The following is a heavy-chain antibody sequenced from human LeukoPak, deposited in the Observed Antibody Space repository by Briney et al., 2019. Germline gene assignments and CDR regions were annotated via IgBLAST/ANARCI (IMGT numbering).Heavy chain of an antibody. Sequence: PGGSLRLSCAASGFTVSSNYMSWVRQAPGKGLEWVSVIYSGGSTYYAASVKGRFTISRDNSKNTLYLQMNSLRAEDTAVYYCARDLSGSYFFDYWGQGTLVTVSS. CDR3: ARDLSGSYFFDY. D-gene: IGHD1-26*01. CDR1: GFTVSSNY. J-gene: IGHJ4*02. V-gene: IGHV3-66*02. CDR2: IYSGGST.